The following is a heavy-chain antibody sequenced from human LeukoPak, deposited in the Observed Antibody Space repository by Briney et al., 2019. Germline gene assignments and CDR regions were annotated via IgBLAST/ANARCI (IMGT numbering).Heavy chain of an antibody. Sequence: PSETLSLTCTVSGGSISSYYWSWIRQPPGKGLEWIGYIYYSGSTNYNPSLKSRVTISVDTSKNQFSLKLSPVTAADTAVYYCAYSTVGIRGYYWGQGTLVTVSS. J-gene: IGHJ4*02. V-gene: IGHV4-59*01. CDR1: GGSISSYY. CDR3: AYSTVGIRGYY. CDR2: IYYSGST. D-gene: IGHD4-23*01.